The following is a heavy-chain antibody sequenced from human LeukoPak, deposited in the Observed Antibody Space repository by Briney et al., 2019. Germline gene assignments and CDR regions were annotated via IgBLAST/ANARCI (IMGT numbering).Heavy chain of an antibody. D-gene: IGHD4-17*01. V-gene: IGHV3-30*02. CDR2: LRYVGSNK. CDR3: AKDPMTTVTTVDSD. J-gene: IGHJ4*02. CDR1: GFTFPSYG. Sequence: GSLSLSCAASGFTFPSYGMHWVRPAPGKGLEWVAFLRYVGSNKYYSDSVKGRFTISRENSKNTLYLQMNSLRAEDTAVYYCAKDPMTTVTTVDSDWGQGTLVTVSS.